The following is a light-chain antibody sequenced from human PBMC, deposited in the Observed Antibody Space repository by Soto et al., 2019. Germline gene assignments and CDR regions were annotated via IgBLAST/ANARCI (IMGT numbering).Light chain of an antibody. CDR1: QSISSW. CDR2: KAS. Sequence: DIQMTQSPSTLSASVGDRVTITCRASQSISSWLAWYQQKPGKAPKLLIYKASSLESGVPSRFSGSGSGTEFTLTISSLHPDDFATYYCQQYNSLHTFGQGTKLEIK. J-gene: IGKJ2*01. CDR3: QQYNSLHT. V-gene: IGKV1-5*03.